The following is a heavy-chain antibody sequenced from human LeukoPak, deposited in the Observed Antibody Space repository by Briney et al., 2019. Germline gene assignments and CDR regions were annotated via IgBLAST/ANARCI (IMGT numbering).Heavy chain of an antibody. Sequence: SGTLSLTCSVSGGSISNYYWTWIRQPPGKGLEWIGYIYYSGSTNYNPSLKSRITLSVDTSTNQFSLELSSVTAADTAVYYCARENAMIRGAFDAFDIWGQGTMVTVSS. J-gene: IGHJ3*02. V-gene: IGHV4-59*01. CDR2: IYYSGST. CDR3: ARENAMIRGAFDAFDI. CDR1: GGSISNYY. D-gene: IGHD3-10*01.